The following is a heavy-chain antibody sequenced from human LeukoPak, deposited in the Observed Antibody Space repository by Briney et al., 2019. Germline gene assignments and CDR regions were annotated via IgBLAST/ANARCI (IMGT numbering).Heavy chain of an antibody. CDR1: GFTFSIYG. CDR2: IWYDGSNK. Sequence: GRSLRLSCAASGFTFSIYGMRWIRQAPGKGLEWVAVIWYDGSNKYYADSVKGRFTISRDNSKNTLYLQMNSLRAEDTAVYYCARDVWGFFTCGGQGTLVTVSS. CDR3: ARDVWGFFTC. D-gene: IGHD7-27*01. J-gene: IGHJ4*02. V-gene: IGHV3-33*01.